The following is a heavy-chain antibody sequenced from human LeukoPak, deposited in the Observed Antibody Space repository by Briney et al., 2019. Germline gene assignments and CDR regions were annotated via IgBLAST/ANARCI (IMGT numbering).Heavy chain of an antibody. J-gene: IGHJ4*02. CDR1: GFTFSSYS. Sequence: PGGSLRLSCAASGFTFSSYSMNWVRQAPGKGLEWVSSISSSSSYIYYADSVKGRFTISRDNAKNSLYLQMNSLRAEDTAVYYCARNQVGVVVPAAIHYYFDYWGQGTLVTVSS. V-gene: IGHV3-21*01. CDR2: ISSSSSYI. D-gene: IGHD2-2*01. CDR3: ARNQVGVVVPAAIHYYFDY.